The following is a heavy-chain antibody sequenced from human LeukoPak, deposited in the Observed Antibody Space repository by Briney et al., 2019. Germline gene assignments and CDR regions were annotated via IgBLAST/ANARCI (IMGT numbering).Heavy chain of an antibody. V-gene: IGHV4-34*01. CDR1: GGSFSGYY. CDR3: ARGPRGYSYGKLDY. D-gene: IGHD5-18*01. Sequence: SETLSLTCAVYGGSFSGYYWSWIRQPPGRGLEWIGEINHSGSTNYNPSLKSRVTIPVDTSKNQFSLKLSSVTAADTAVYYCARGPRGYSYGKLDYWGQGTLVTVSS. CDR2: INHSGST. J-gene: IGHJ4*02.